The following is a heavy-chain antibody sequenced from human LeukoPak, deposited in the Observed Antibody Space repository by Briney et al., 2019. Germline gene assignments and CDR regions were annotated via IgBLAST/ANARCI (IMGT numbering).Heavy chain of an antibody. CDR1: GGSISSYY. CDR2: IYTSGST. Sequence: SETLSLTCTVSGGSISSYYWSWIRQPAGKGLEWIGRIYTSGSTNYNPSLKSRVTLSVDPSKTQFSLMLSSVTAADTAGYCCAREGGDSRGWYGGYYFDYWGQGTLVTVSS. J-gene: IGHJ4*02. D-gene: IGHD6-19*01. CDR3: AREGGDSRGWYGGYYFDY. V-gene: IGHV4-4*07.